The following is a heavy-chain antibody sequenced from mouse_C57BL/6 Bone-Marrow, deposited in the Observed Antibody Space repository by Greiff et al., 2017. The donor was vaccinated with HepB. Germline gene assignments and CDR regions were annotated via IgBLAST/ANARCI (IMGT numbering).Heavy chain of an antibody. D-gene: IGHD1-1*01. CDR2: IDPSDSYT. CDR1: GYTFTSYW. J-gene: IGHJ4*01. Sequence: VQLQQPGAELVKPGASVKLSCKASGYTFTSYWMQWVKQRPGQGLEWIGEIDPSDSYTNYNQKFKGKATLTVDTSSSTAYMQLSSLTSEDSAVYYCASYGSSYGYAMVYWGQGTSVTVSS. V-gene: IGHV1-50*01. CDR3: ASYGSSYGYAMVY.